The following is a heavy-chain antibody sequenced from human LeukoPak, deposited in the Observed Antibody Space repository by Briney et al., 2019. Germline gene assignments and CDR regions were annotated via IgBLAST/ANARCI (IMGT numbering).Heavy chain of an antibody. V-gene: IGHV5-51*01. CDR1: GYSFTSYW. D-gene: IGHD1-26*01. CDR2: FYPGDSDT. CDR3: ARPSIVGATRQCTAFDI. Sequence: GESLKISCKGSGYSFTSYWIGWVRQMPGKGLEWMWIFYPGDSDTRYSPSFQGQVTISADKSISTAYLQWSSLKASDTAMYYCARPSIVGATRQCTAFDIWGQGTMVTVSS. J-gene: IGHJ3*02.